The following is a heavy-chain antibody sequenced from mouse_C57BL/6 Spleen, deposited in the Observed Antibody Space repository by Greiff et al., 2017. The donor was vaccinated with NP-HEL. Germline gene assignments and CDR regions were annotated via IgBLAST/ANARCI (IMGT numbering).Heavy chain of an antibody. CDR1: GFTFSDYG. CDR3: AREGIYYGNLYAMDY. CDR2: ISSGSSTI. D-gene: IGHD2-1*01. Sequence: EVMLVESGGGLVKPGGSLKLSCAASGFTFSDYGMHWVRQAPEKGLEWVAYISSGSSTIYYADTVKGRFTISRDNAKNTLFLQMTSLRSEDTAMYYCAREGIYYGNLYAMDYWGQGTSVTVSS. J-gene: IGHJ4*01. V-gene: IGHV5-17*01.